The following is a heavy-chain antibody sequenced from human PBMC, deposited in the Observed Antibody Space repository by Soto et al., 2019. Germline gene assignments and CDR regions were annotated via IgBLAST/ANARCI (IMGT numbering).Heavy chain of an antibody. Sequence: QVQLQESGPGLVKPSETLSLTCTVSGGSISSYYWSWSRHPPGKGLEWSGDIYYSGSTNYNTSLRSRVTLSVDTSKNQFSLKLSSVTAADTAVYYCARSGYHGFDPWVQGTLVTVSS. J-gene: IGHJ5*02. V-gene: IGHV4-59*08. CDR2: IYYSGST. CDR1: GGSISSYY. D-gene: IGHD5-18*01. CDR3: ARSGYHGFDP.